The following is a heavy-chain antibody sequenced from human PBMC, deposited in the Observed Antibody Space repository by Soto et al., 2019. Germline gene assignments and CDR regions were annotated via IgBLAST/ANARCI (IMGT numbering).Heavy chain of an antibody. CDR3: ATMGTPVTGLYYFDY. Sequence: LSLTCVVSGGSISSGGYSWSWIRLPPGQGLEWIGYIYHSGSTYYNPSLKSRVSISVDRSKNQFSLELSSVTAADTAVYYCATMGTPVTGLYYFDYWGQGTLVT. V-gene: IGHV4-30-2*01. CDR2: IYHSGST. D-gene: IGHD4-17*01. J-gene: IGHJ4*02. CDR1: GGSISSGGYS.